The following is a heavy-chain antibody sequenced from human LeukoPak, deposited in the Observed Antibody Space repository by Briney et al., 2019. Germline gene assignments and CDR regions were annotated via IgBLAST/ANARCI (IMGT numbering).Heavy chain of an antibody. V-gene: IGHV7-4-1*02. J-gene: IGHJ5*02. Sequence: GASVKVSCKASGYTFTSYAMNWVRQAPGQGLEWMGWINTNTGNPTYAQGFTGRFVFSLDTSDSTAYLQISGLKAEDTAVYYCAREYEDTAMVIMYNWFDPWGQGTLVTVSS. CDR2: INTNTGNP. D-gene: IGHD5-18*01. CDR1: GYTFTSYA. CDR3: AREYEDTAMVIMYNWFDP.